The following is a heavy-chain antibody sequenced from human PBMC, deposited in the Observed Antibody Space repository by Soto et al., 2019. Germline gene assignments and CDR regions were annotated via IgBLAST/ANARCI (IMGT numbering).Heavy chain of an antibody. J-gene: IGHJ4*02. V-gene: IGHV3-23*01. D-gene: IGHD1-26*01. Sequence: EVQLLESGGGLVQLGGSLRLSCATSGFTFSSYSMTWVRQAPGKGLEWVSTISGSGSRTYYADPVKGRFTISRDNSKNTLYSQMNSRRAEDTAVYYCAKATSSGSQGEYWGQGTLASVSS. CDR3: AKATSSGSQGEY. CDR2: ISGSGSRT. CDR1: GFTFSSYS.